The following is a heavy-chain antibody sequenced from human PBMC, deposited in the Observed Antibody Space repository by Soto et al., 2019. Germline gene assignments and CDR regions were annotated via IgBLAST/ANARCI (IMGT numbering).Heavy chain of an antibody. CDR2: IKSKTDGGTT. Sequence: EVQLVESGGGLVKPGGSLRLSCAASGFTFSNAWMNWVRQAPGKGLEWVGRIKSKTDGGTTDYAAPVKGRFTISRDDSKNTLYLQMNSLKTEDAAVYYCTTESRSYYYYYGMDVWGQGTTVTVSS. D-gene: IGHD6-13*01. CDR1: GFTFSNAW. V-gene: IGHV3-15*07. J-gene: IGHJ6*02. CDR3: TTESRSYYYYYGMDV.